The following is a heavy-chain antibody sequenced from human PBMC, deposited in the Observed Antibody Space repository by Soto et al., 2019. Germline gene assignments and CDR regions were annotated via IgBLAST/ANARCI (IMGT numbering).Heavy chain of an antibody. J-gene: IGHJ4*02. CDR2: ISYDGSNK. CDR3: AKDDSYDRYY. CDR1: GFTFSSYG. V-gene: IGHV3-30*18. Sequence: QVQLVESGGGVVQPGRSLRLSCAASGFTFSSYGMHWVRQAPGKGLEWVAVISYDGSNKYYADSVKGRFTISRDNSKNTLYLQMNSLRAEDTAVYYCAKDDSYDRYYWGQGTLVTVSS. D-gene: IGHD3-22*01.